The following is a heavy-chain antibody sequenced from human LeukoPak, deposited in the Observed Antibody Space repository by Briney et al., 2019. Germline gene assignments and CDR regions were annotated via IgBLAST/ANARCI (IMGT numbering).Heavy chain of an antibody. CDR2: ISGSGGST. J-gene: IGHJ4*02. D-gene: IGHD3-16*02. V-gene: IGHV3-23*01. CDR1: GFTFSSYV. Sequence: GGSLRLSCVASGFTFSSYVMSWVRQAPGKGLEWVSAISGSGGSTYYTDSVKGRFTISRDNSKNTLYLQMNSLRAEDTAVYYCAKLVTGSYRLRDYWGQGTLVTVSS. CDR3: AKLVTGSYRLRDY.